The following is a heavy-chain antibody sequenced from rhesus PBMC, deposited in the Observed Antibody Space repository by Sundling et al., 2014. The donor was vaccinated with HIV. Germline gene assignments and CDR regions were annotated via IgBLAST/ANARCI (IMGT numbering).Heavy chain of an antibody. J-gene: IGHJ4*01. D-gene: IGHD3-22*01. CDR2: ISGSGGST. CDR3: ARGKYWTDYFDY. CDR1: GYSISRGYY. Sequence: QVQLQESGPGLVKPSETLSLTCAVSGYSISRGYYWTWIRQSPGKGLEYIGYISGSGGSTYYNPSLRSRVTISKDTSKNQFSLKLSSVTAADTAVYFCARGKYWTDYFDYWGQGVLVTVSS. V-gene: IGHV4-99*02.